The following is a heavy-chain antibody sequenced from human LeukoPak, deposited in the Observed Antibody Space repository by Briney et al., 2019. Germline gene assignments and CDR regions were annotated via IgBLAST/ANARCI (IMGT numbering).Heavy chain of an antibody. CDR2: IYTSGST. CDR3: AVGREYRSSTSCYEEVDY. V-gene: IGHV4-4*07. D-gene: IGHD2-2*01. CDR1: GGSISSYY. Sequence: PSETLSLTCTVSGGSISSYYWSWIRQPAGKGLEWIGRIYTSGSTNYNPSLKSRVTMSVDTSKNQFSLKLSSVTAADTAVYYCAVGREYRSSTSCYEEVDYWGQGTLVTVSS. J-gene: IGHJ4*02.